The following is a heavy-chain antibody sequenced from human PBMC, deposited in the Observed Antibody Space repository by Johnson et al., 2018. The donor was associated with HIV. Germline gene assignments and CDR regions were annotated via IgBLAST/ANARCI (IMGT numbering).Heavy chain of an antibody. J-gene: IGHJ3*02. CDR2: IRYDGSNK. Sequence: QVQLVESGGGVVQPGGSLRLSCAASGFTFSSYGMHWVRQAPGKGLEWVEFIRYDGSNKYYADSVKGRFTISRDNSKNTLYLQMNSLRAEDTAVYYCSSTGSGGDDAFYIWGQGTMVTVSS. CDR3: SSTGSGGDDAFYI. D-gene: IGHD3-10*01. V-gene: IGHV3-30*02. CDR1: GFTFSSYG.